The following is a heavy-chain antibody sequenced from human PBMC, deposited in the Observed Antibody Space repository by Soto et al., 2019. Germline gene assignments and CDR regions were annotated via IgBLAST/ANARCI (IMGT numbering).Heavy chain of an antibody. D-gene: IGHD3-22*01. CDR2: IKTSGGSA. CDR1: GFTFGSYA. CDR3: ARYSDKNIWYFDL. V-gene: IGHV3-23*01. J-gene: IGHJ2*01. Sequence: EVQLLESGGGLVQPGGSLRLSCAASGFTFGSYAMSWVRQAPGKGLAWVSSIKTSGGSAYYADSVKGRFTISRDDSKDTLYLQMNSLRAEDTAVYYCARYSDKNIWYFDLWGRGTLLTVSS.